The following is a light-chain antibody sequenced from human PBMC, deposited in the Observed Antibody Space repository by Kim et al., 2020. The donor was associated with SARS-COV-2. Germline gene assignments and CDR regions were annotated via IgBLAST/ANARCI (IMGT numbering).Light chain of an antibody. V-gene: IGKV1-5*01. CDR3: QQYDSYPLS. Sequence: DIQMTQSPFTLSASVGDRVTITCRASESIGRLLAWYQQKPGKAPKCLLYDASTLESGVPSRFSGSGSGTEFSLTISSLQPDDSATYYCQQYDSYPLSFGGGTKVEI. CDR2: DAS. CDR1: ESIGRL. J-gene: IGKJ4*01.